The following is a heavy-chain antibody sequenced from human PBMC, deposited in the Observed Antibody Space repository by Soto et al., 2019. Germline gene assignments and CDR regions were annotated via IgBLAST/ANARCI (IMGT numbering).Heavy chain of an antibody. CDR3: ARFWVSLDY. D-gene: IGHD3-16*01. CDR1: GFTFSSYA. J-gene: IGHJ4*02. V-gene: IGHV3-30-3*01. CDR2: ISYDGSNK. Sequence: PGGSLRLSCAASGFTFSSYAMHWVRQAPGKGLEWVAVISYDGSNKYYADSVKGRFTISRDNSKNTRYLQMNSLRAEDTAVYYCARFWVSLDYWGQGTLVTVSS.